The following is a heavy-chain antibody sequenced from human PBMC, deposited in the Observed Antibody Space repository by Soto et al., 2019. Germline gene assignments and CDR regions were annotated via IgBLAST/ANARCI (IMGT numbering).Heavy chain of an antibody. CDR1: GYTFTSYG. D-gene: IGHD4-17*01. CDR2: ISAYNGNT. J-gene: IGHJ5*02. Sequence: QVQLVQSGAEVKKPGASVKVSCKASGYTFTSYGISWVRQAPGQGLEWMGWISAYNGNTNYAQKLQGRVTMTTDTXXSXAXXELRSLRSDDTAVYYCARDAFFGPGDYPQRGWFDPWGQGTLVTVSS. V-gene: IGHV1-18*01. CDR3: ARDAFFGPGDYPQRGWFDP.